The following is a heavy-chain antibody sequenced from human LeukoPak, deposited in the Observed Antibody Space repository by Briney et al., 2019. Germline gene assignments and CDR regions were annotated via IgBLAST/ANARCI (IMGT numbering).Heavy chain of an antibody. CDR3: AREPPSTGYYDY. J-gene: IGHJ4*02. Sequence: ASVKVSCKASGYTFTSYYMHWVRQAPGQGLEWMGIINPSGGSTSYAQKFQGRVTMTRDMSTSTVFMELSSLRSEDTAVYFCAREPPSTGYYDYWGQGTLVTVSS. CDR1: GYTFTSYY. CDR2: INPSGGST. V-gene: IGHV1-46*01. D-gene: IGHD1-1*01.